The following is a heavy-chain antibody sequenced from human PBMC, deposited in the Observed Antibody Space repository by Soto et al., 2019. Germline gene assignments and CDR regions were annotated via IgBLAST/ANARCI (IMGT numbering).Heavy chain of an antibody. CDR2: INPSGDST. Sequence: QVQLVQSGAEVKKPGASVKVSCKASGYTFTSYYMHWVRQAPGQGLEWMGIINPSGDSTYAQKFQSRVCMTRDTSTSTVYIELRSLRSEDTAVYYCARVYCSDGSCFSIDYWGQGALVTVSS. J-gene: IGHJ4*02. CDR1: GYTFTSYY. CDR3: ARVYCSDGSCFSIDY. V-gene: IGHV1-46*03. D-gene: IGHD2-15*01.